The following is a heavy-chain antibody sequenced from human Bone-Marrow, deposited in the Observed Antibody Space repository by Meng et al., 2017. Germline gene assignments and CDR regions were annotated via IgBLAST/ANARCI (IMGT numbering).Heavy chain of an antibody. CDR1: GYNSPDSH. D-gene: IGHD6-25*01. V-gene: IGHV1-2*06. CDR2: IKPNAGDT. CDR3: ARDEDISAAGKLFGDY. J-gene: IGHJ4*02. Sequence: GQPWQPRAKLSNPGASLTFSCKPSGYNSPDSHRPWGRRVPGQGLAWMGRIKPNAGDTHYAQKFQARVTMTGDTSISTAYMELGGLRSDDTAMYYCARDEDISAAGKLFGDYWGQGTLVTVSS.